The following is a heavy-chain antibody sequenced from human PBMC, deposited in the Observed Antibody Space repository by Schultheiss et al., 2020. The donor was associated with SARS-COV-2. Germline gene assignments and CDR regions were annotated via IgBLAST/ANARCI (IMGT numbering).Heavy chain of an antibody. Sequence: SGPTLVKPTQTLTLTCTFSGFSLSTSGVGVGWIRQPPGKALELLALIYWDDDKRYSPSLKSRLTITKDTSKNQVVLTMTNMDPVDTATYYCAHRRYYYGSGSYLINWFDPWGQGTLVTVSS. D-gene: IGHD3-10*01. J-gene: IGHJ5*02. V-gene: IGHV2-5*02. CDR1: GFSLSTSGVG. CDR2: IYWDDDK. CDR3: AHRRYYYGSGSYLINWFDP.